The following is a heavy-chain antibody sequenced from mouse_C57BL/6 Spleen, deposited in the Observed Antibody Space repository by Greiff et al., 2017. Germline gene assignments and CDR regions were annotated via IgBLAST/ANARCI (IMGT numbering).Heavy chain of an antibody. CDR2: INPSTGGT. V-gene: IGHV1-42*01. CDR1: GYSFTGYY. Sequence: VQLQQSGPELVKPGASVKISCKASGYSFTGYYMNWVKQSPEKSLEWIGEINPSTGGTTYTQKFKAKATLTVDKSSSTAYMQLKSLTSEDSAVYYCARGGSSGYGAYWGQGALVTVSA. J-gene: IGHJ3*01. D-gene: IGHD3-2*02. CDR3: ARGGSSGYGAY.